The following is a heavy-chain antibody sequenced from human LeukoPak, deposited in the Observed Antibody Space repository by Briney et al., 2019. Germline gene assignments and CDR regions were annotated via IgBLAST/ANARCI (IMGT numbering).Heavy chain of an antibody. CDR1: GFTFSSYG. J-gene: IGHJ5*02. D-gene: IGHD6-13*01. CDR2: ISYDGSNK. CDR3: AKDQQQLPHLYNWFDP. Sequence: GGSLRLSCAASGFTFSSYGMHWVRQAPGKGLEWVAVISYDGSNKYYADSVKGRFTISRDNSKNTLYLQMNSLRAEDTAVYYCAKDQQQLPHLYNWFDPWGQGTLVTVSS. V-gene: IGHV3-30*18.